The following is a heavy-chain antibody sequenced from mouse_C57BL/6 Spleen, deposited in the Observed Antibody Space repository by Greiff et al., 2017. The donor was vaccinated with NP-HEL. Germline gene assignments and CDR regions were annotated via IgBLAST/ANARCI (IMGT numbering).Heavy chain of an antibody. J-gene: IGHJ2*01. V-gene: IGHV1-15*01. Sequence: VQGVESGAELVRPGASVTLSCKASGYTFTDYEMHWVKQTPVHGLEWIGAIDPETGGTAYNQKFKGKAILTADKSSSTAYMELRSLTSEDSAVYYCTRRVVATDYWGQGTTLTVSS. CDR2: IDPETGGT. CDR1: GYTFTDYE. D-gene: IGHD1-1*01. CDR3: TRRVVATDY.